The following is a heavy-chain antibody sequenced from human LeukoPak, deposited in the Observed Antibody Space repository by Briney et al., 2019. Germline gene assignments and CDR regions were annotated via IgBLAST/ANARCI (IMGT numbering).Heavy chain of an antibody. D-gene: IGHD2-8*01. V-gene: IGHV5-51*01. J-gene: IGHJ6*03. CDR2: IYPDDSDT. Sequence: GASLKISCKGSGYSFTSYWIGWVRQMPGKGLEWMGIIYPDDSDTRYSPSFEGQVIISVDKSISTAYLQRSSLKASDTATYYCARHGHCTNGVCYSNYYYYMDVWGKGTTVIVSS. CDR3: ARHGHCTNGVCYSNYYYYMDV. CDR1: GYSFTSYW.